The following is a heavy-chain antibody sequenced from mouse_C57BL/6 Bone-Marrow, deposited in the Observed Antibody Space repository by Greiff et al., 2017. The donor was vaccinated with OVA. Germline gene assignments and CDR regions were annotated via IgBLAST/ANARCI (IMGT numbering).Heavy chain of an antibody. CDR3: ARGYYDYPWFAY. Sequence: EVKLEESVAELVRPGASVKLSCTASGFNIKNTYMHWVKQRPEQGLEWIGRIDPANGNTKYAPKFQGKATITADTSSNTAYLQLSSLTSEDTAIYCCARGYYDYPWFAYWGQGTLVTVSA. CDR2: IDPANGNT. V-gene: IGHV14-3*01. CDR1: GFNIKNTY. J-gene: IGHJ3*01. D-gene: IGHD2-4*01.